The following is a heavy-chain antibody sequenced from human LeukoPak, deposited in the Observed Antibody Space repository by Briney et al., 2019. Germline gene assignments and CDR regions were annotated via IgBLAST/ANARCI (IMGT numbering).Heavy chain of an antibody. CDR1: GGSISSYY. V-gene: IGHV4-59*01. CDR3: VRGPYGSSISNWFDP. D-gene: IGHD3-10*01. Sequence: SETLSLTRTVSGGSISSYYWSWIRQPPGKGLEWIGYIYYSGDTNYNPSLQSRVTISVDTSKNQFSLKLTSVTTADTAVYYCVRGPYGSSISNWFDPWGQGTLVIVSS. CDR2: IYYSGDT. J-gene: IGHJ5*02.